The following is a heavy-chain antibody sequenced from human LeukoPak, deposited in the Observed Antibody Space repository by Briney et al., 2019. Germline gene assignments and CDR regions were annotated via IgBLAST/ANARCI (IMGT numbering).Heavy chain of an antibody. D-gene: IGHD3-22*01. J-gene: IGHJ4*02. CDR2: ISGSGAYS. V-gene: IGHV3-23*01. CDR3: AKETGASYDNPLDY. Sequence: GGSLRLSCAASGFTFSTYAMSWVRQAPGKGLEWVSTISGSGAYSFYADSVKGRFTISRDNSKNTLYLQMNSLRDEDTAVYYCAKETGASYDNPLDYWGQGTLVTVSS. CDR1: GFTFSTYA.